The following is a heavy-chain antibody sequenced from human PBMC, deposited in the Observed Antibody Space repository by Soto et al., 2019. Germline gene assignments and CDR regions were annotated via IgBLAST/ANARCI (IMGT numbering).Heavy chain of an antibody. CDR2: FSRNNRDK. Sequence: GGSLRLSCVASGFTFRDYTIHWVRQAPGKGLEWVSLFSRNNRDKFYAQSVEGRFAVSRDNSKNSLYLQMNSLGPDDSGVYHCVKEAKTGWPNLDSWGQGTQVTVSS. CDR3: VKEAKTGWPNLDS. D-gene: IGHD6-19*01. CDR1: GFTFRDYT. V-gene: IGHV3-43*01. J-gene: IGHJ4*02.